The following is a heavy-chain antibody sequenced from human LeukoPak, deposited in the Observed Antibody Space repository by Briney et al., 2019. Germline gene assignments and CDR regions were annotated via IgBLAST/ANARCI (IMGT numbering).Heavy chain of an antibody. Sequence: GGSLRLSCAASGFTFSNYAMSWVRQAPGKGLEWVSTISSSGDSTYYTDSVKGRFTISRDNSKNTLYPQMNSLRAEDTAVYYCAKQWFGDYGGYFDYWGQGTLVTVSS. V-gene: IGHV3-23*01. CDR1: GFTFSNYA. J-gene: IGHJ4*02. CDR3: AKQWFGDYGGYFDY. CDR2: ISSSGDST. D-gene: IGHD3-10*01.